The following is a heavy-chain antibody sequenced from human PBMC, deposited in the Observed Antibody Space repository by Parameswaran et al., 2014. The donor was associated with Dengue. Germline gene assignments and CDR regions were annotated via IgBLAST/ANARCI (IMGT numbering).Heavy chain of an antibody. Sequence: WVRQAPGQGLEWMGWINPNSGGTNYAQKFQGWVTMTRDTSISTAYMELSRLRSDDTAVYYCARGGSSSWSIPWDRSYYYMDVWGKGTTVTVSS. CDR2: INPNSGGT. CDR3: ARGGSSSWSIPWDRSYYYMDV. V-gene: IGHV1-2*04. D-gene: IGHD6-13*01. J-gene: IGHJ6*03.